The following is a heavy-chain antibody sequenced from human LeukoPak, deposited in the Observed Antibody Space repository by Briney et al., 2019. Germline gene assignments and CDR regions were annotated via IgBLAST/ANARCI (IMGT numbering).Heavy chain of an antibody. CDR2: ISYDGSSK. CDR3: ARAQYSGSSTSDY. V-gene: IGHV3-30-3*01. D-gene: IGHD1-26*01. J-gene: IGHJ4*02. CDR1: GFTFSNFA. Sequence: GRSLRLSCSASGFTFSNFALHWVRQAPGMGLEWVAAISYDGSSKYYADSVKGRFTISRDNAKNSLYLQMNSLRAEDTAVYYCARAQYSGSSTSDYWGQGTLVTVSS.